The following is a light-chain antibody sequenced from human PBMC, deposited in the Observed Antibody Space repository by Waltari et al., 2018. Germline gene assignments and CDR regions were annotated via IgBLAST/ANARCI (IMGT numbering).Light chain of an antibody. CDR1: QSVSSY. CDR2: DAS. CDR3: QQRSNWPPGYT. J-gene: IGKJ2*01. Sequence: EIVLTQSPATLSLSPGERATLSCRASQSVSSYLAWYQQKPGQAPRLLIYDASNRATGIPARFSGSWSGTDFTLTIRSLEPEDFAVYYCQQRSNWPPGYTFGQGTKLEIK. V-gene: IGKV3-11*01.